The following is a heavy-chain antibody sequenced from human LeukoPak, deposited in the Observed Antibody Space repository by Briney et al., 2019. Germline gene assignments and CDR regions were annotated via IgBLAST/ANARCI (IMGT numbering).Heavy chain of an antibody. Sequence: KPSETLSLTCAVYGGSFSGYYWSWIRQPPGKGLEWIGEINHSGGTNYNPSLKSRVTISVDTSKNQFSLKLSSVTAADTAAYYCARVGGIAAAVYDYWGQGTLVTVSS. CDR3: ARVGGIAAAVYDY. CDR1: GGSFSGYY. J-gene: IGHJ4*02. V-gene: IGHV4-34*01. CDR2: INHSGGT. D-gene: IGHD6-13*01.